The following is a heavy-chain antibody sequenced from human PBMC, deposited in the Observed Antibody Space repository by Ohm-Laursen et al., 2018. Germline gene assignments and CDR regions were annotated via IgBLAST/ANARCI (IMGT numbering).Heavy chain of an antibody. V-gene: IGHV3-23*01. CDR2: ISGSGDST. CDR1: GFTFTNYA. J-gene: IGHJ3*01. CDR3: SSRRIVTMDRGVFNV. Sequence: GSLRLSCAASGFTFTNYAMNWVRQAPGKGLEWVSAISGSGDSTYYADSVKGRFTISKDKSKNMLYLQMNSLRAEDTAVYHCSSRRIVTMDRGVFNVWGQGTMVTVSS. D-gene: IGHD4-11*01.